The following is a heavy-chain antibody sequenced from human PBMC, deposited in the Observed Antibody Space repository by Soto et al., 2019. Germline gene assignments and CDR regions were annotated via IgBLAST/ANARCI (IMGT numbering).Heavy chain of an antibody. D-gene: IGHD6-19*01. V-gene: IGHV3-23*01. J-gene: IGHJ4*02. Sequence: GGSLRLSCAASGFTFSSYAMSWVRQAPGKGLEWVSAISGSGGSTYYADSVKGRFTISRDNAKNSLYLQMNSLRAEDTAVYYCARENDYGSGRKVFDYWGQGTLVTVSS. CDR2: ISGSGGST. CDR1: GFTFSSYA. CDR3: ARENDYGSGRKVFDY.